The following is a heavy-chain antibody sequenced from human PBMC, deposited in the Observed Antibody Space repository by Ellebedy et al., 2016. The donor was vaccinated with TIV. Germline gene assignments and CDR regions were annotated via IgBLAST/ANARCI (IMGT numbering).Heavy chain of an antibody. CDR3: AISPNQYFFDY. CDR1: GYTFTGAY. Sequence: AASVKVSCKTSGYTFTGAYVHWVRQAPGQGLEWMGWITPNNGGTNYAQKFQGRVTMTRDTSINTAYMELSTLTSDDTAVYYCAISPNQYFFDYWGQGTLFTVSS. V-gene: IGHV1-2*02. J-gene: IGHJ4*02. D-gene: IGHD3-9*01. CDR2: ITPNNGGT.